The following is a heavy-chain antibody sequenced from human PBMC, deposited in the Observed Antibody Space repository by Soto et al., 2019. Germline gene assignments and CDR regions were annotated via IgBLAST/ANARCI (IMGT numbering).Heavy chain of an antibody. CDR2: INHSGST. CDR3: VKQQLVYGYLDY. CDR1: GGSFSGYY. V-gene: IGHV4-34*01. J-gene: IGHJ4*02. D-gene: IGHD6-13*01. Sequence: SETLSLTCAVYGGSFSGYYWSWIRQPPGKGLEWIGEINHSGSTNYNPSLKSRVTISVDTSKNQFSLKLSSVTAADTAVYYCVKQQLVYGYLDYWGQGTLVTVSS.